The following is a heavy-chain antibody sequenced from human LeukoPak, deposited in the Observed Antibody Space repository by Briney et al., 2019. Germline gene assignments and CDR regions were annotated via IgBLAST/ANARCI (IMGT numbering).Heavy chain of an antibody. CDR3: ARGLGSCSPTSCYGNYFGC. V-gene: IGHV3-21*03. Sequence: PGGSLRLSCAASGFTFSDYRMNWVRQAPGKGLEWVSSISSSGVYIYYADSVKGRFTISRDNAKNSLFLQMNSLRAEDTGVYYCARGLGSCSPTSCYGNYFGCWGPGTLVTVSS. J-gene: IGHJ4*02. D-gene: IGHD2-2*01. CDR1: GFTFSDYR. CDR2: ISSSGVYI.